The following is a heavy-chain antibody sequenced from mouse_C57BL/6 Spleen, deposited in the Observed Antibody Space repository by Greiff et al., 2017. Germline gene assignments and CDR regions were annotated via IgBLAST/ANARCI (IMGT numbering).Heavy chain of an antibody. V-gene: IGHV1-42*01. CDR3: ARLEENFAY. CDR2: INPSTGGT. CDR1: GYSFTGYY. Sequence: EVQLQQSGPELVKPGASVKISCKASGYSFTGYYMNWVKQSPEKSLEWIGEINPSTGGTTYNQKFKAKATLTVDKSSSTAYMQLKSLTSEDSAVYYCARLEENFAYWGQGTLVTVSA. J-gene: IGHJ3*01.